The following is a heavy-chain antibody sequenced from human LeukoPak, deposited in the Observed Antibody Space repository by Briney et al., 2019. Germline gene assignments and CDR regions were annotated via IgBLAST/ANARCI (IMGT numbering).Heavy chain of an antibody. D-gene: IGHD2-8*01. Sequence: PGGSLLHACAASGYTFSNAWMTWVRQAPGKGLEWVSAISGGGGDTYYADSVKGRFTISRDNSRNTLYLQLNSLRAEDTAMYYCSKEWSCGTCLFDYWGQGALVTVSS. CDR3: SKEWSCGTCLFDY. CDR1: GYTFSNAW. V-gene: IGHV3-23*01. J-gene: IGHJ4*02. CDR2: ISGGGGDT.